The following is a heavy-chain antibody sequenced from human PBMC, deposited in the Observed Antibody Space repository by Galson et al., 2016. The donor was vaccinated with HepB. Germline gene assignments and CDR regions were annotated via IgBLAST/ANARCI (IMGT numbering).Heavy chain of an antibody. J-gene: IGHJ4*02. V-gene: IGHV3-23*01. Sequence: SLRLSCAASGFVFSXXXMNXXXQTXXXGLXXVSXXXGGXXXTXXXSDXXKGRFTISRDDSKKTVYLXMNSLRVEDTTIYYCAKGRREIDQDFDYWGQXTLXXVSS. CDR3: AKGRREIDQDFDY. CDR1: GFVFSXXX. D-gene: IGHD5-24*01. CDR2: XXGGXXXT.